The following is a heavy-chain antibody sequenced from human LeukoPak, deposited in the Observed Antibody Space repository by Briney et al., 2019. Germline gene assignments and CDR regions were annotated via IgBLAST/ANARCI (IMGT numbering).Heavy chain of an antibody. J-gene: IGHJ4*02. V-gene: IGHV4-4*07. CDR3: ARDDPWVRATG. CDR2: IYTSGST. CDR1: GGPISSYY. Sequence: SETLSLTCTVSGGPISSYYWSWIRQPAGKGLEGIGRIYTSGSTNYNPSLKRRVTMSVDTSKNQFSLKLSSRTAADTAVYYCARDDPWVRATGWGQGALATVSS. D-gene: IGHD1-26*01.